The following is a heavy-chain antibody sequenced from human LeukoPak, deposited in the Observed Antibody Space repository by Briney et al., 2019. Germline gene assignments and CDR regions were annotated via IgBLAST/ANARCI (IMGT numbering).Heavy chain of an antibody. CDR2: ISWNSGSI. D-gene: IGHD3-22*01. CDR1: GFTFYDYA. V-gene: IGHV3-9*01. Sequence: GRSLRLSCAASGFTFYDYAMHWVRQAPGKGLEWVSGISWNSGSIVYADSVKGRFTISRDNAKNSLYLQMNSLRAEDTALYYCAKVGSEYYYDSSGPYGMDVWGQGTTVTVSS. CDR3: AKVGSEYYYDSSGPYGMDV. J-gene: IGHJ6*02.